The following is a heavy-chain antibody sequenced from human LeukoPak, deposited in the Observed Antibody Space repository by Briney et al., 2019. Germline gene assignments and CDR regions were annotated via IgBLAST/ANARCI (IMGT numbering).Heavy chain of an antibody. CDR2: IRYDGSSI. Sequence: GGSLRLSCSASGFSFSSYGMHWVRQAPGKGLEWVSFIRYDGSSIYYADSVKGRFTISRDNSKNTLYLQMNSLRAEDTAVYYCAKDRRHILVVPPADNYFDYWGQGTPVTVSS. D-gene: IGHD2-2*01. V-gene: IGHV3-30*02. CDR3: AKDRRHILVVPPADNYFDY. CDR1: GFSFSSYG. J-gene: IGHJ4*02.